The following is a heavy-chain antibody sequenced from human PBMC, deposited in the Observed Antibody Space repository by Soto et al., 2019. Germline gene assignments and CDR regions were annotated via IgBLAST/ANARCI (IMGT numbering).Heavy chain of an antibody. D-gene: IGHD6-25*01. CDR2: IYWDDDK. J-gene: IGHJ4*02. CDR3: AHRRLSGPIDY. CDR1: GFSLSTSGVG. Sequence: TGPTLVNQTQTVTLTCTFSGFSLSTSGVGVGWIRQPPGKALEWLALIYWDDDKRYSPSLKSRLTITKDTSKNQVVLTMTNMDPVDTATYYCAHRRLSGPIDYWGQGTLVTVSS. V-gene: IGHV2-5*02.